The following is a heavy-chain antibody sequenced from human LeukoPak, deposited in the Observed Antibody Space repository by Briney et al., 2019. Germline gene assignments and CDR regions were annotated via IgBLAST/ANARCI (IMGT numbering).Heavy chain of an antibody. V-gene: IGHV3-23*01. D-gene: IGHD6-19*01. CDR3: AKDRPIGIAVAGGDAFDI. Sequence: PGGSLRLSCAASGFTFSNSAMSWVRQAPGKGLEWVSSISGSGDSTYYADSVKGRFTMSRDNSKNTLYLQMNSLRAEDTAVYYCAKDRPIGIAVAGGDAFDIWGQGTMVTVSS. J-gene: IGHJ3*02. CDR1: GFTFSNSA. CDR2: ISGSGDST.